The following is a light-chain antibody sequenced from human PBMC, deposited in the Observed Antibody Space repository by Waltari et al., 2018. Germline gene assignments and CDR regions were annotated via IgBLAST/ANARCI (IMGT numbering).Light chain of an antibody. CDR1: QSVSSN. CDR2: GAS. Sequence: EIVMTQSPATLSVSPGERATLSCRASQSVSSNLAWYQQRPGQAPRLLIYGASIRASGVPARFSGGGSGTDFTLTISSVEPEDIAIYYCQQRNTWPPYTFGQGTKLELK. V-gene: IGKV3D-15*01. J-gene: IGKJ2*01. CDR3: QQRNTWPPYT.